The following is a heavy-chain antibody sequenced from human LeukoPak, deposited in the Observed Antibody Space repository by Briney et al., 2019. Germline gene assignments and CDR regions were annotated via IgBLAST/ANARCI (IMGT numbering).Heavy chain of an antibody. Sequence: GASVTVSCKASGYTFTGYYMHRLRQDPAAGLEWNGRTNPNSGGTNYAQKCQGRVTMTRDTSISTAYMELSRLRSDDTAVYYCARESSAAGIDYWGQGTLVTVSS. CDR1: GYTFTGYY. D-gene: IGHD6-13*01. V-gene: IGHV1-2*06. CDR3: ARESSAAGIDY. J-gene: IGHJ4*02. CDR2: TNPNSGGT.